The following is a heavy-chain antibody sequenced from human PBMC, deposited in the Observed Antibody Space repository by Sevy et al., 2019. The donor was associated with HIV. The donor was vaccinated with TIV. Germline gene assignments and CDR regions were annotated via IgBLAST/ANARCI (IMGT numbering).Heavy chain of an antibody. CDR2: ISSSSSYI. J-gene: IGHJ6*02. CDR1: GFTFSSYS. D-gene: IGHD3-22*01. V-gene: IGHV3-21*01. Sequence: GGSLRLSCAASGFTFSSYSMNWVRRAPGKGLEWVSSISSSSSYIYYADSVKGRFTISRDNAKNSLYLQMNSLRAEDTAVYYCARDQGYYYDTSDYYGMDVWGQGTTVTVSS. CDR3: ARDQGYYYDTSDYYGMDV.